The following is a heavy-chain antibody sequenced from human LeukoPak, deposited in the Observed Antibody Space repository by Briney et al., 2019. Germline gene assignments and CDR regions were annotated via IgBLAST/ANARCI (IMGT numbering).Heavy chain of an antibody. CDR2: IRSDGSNK. D-gene: IGHD1-7*01. CDR1: RFTFSSYG. V-gene: IGHV3-30*02. CDR3: ARARTTSDFDY. J-gene: IGHJ4*02. Sequence: GGSLRLSCAASRFTFSSYGMHWVRQAPGKGLEWVAFIRSDGSNKYYADSVKGRFTISRDNSKNTLYLQMNSLRAEDTALYYCARARTTSDFDYWGQGTLVTVSS.